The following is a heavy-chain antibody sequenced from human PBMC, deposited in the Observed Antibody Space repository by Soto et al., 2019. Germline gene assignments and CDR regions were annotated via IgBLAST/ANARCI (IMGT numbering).Heavy chain of an antibody. Sequence: PGGSLRLSCVGSGFTFSDFYMSWIRQAPGKGLEWVSHSSNSGSSVDYADSVKGRFTISRDNAKNSLYLQMNSLSASDTALYYCTRLLTPYDTPGPSWFGPWGQGTLVTVSS. CDR3: TRLLTPYDTPGPSWFGP. V-gene: IGHV3-11*04. J-gene: IGHJ5*02. CDR1: GFTFSDFY. D-gene: IGHD3-9*01. CDR2: SSNSGSSV.